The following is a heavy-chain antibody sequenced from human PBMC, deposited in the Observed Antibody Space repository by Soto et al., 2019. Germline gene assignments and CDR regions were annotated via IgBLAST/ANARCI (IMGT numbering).Heavy chain of an antibody. J-gene: IGHJ4*02. V-gene: IGHV3-30*18. CDR1: GVTFRNYV. CDR2: ISSDGSNK. Sequence: QVHLVESGGGVVQPGRSLSLSCAASGVTFRNYVMHWVRQAPGKGLEWVAVISSDGSNKYYADSVKGRFTISRDNSKNTLYLQMNSLRIEDTAVYYWTKDRATHRTYWGQGTLGTVSS. CDR3: TKDRATHRTY.